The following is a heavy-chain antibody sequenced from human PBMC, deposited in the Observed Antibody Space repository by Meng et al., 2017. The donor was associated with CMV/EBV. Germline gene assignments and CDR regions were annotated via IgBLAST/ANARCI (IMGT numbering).Heavy chain of an antibody. D-gene: IGHD6-19*01. CDR1: GFTFSSYA. J-gene: IGHJ4*02. V-gene: IGHV3-23*01. CDR2: ISGSGGST. CDR3: AKDRTVAGKYYFDY. Sequence: LSLTCAASGFTFSSYAMSWVRQAPGKGLEWVSAISGSGGSTYYADSVKGRFTISRDNSKNTLYLQMNSLRAEDTAVYYCAKDRTVAGKYYFDYWGQGTLVTVSS.